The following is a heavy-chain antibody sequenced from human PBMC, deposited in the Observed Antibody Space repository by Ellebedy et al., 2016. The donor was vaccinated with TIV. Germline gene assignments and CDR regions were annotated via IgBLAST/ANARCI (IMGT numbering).Heavy chain of an antibody. D-gene: IGHD3-10*01. CDR1: GFTFSSYA. CDR2: ISYDGSNK. V-gene: IGHV3-30-3*01. J-gene: IGHJ6*02. Sequence: GGSLRLXCAASGFTFSSYAMHWVRQAPGKGLEWVAVISYDGSNKYYADSVKGRFTISRDNSKNTLYLQMNSLRAEDTAVYYCARGRNYYGSGSYSHYYYYYGMDVWGQGTTVTVSS. CDR3: ARGRNYYGSGSYSHYYYYYGMDV.